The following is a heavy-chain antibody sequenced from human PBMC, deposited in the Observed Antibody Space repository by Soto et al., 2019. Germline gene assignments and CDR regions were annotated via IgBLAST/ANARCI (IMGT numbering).Heavy chain of an antibody. CDR2: IKSKRDGETT. V-gene: IGHV3-15*01. Sequence: EVRLVESGGGSVQPGDSLKLSCAASGFTFTYAWLTWVRQAPGKGLEWVGRIKSKRDGETTDYAAPVKGRFTISRDDSTDTLYVQMNSLKYEDTAVYYCAADIPGAAYPIDYWGQGTLVTVSS. D-gene: IGHD2-2*02. CDR3: AADIPGAAYPIDY. CDR1: GFTFTYAW. J-gene: IGHJ4*02.